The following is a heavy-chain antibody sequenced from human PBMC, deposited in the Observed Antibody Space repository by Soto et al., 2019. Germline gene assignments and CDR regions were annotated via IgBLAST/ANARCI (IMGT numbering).Heavy chain of an antibody. J-gene: IGHJ4*02. V-gene: IGHV4-61*01. Sequence: QVQLQESGPGLVKPSETLSLTCTVSGGSVSSDSYYWSWIRQPPGKGLEWIGYIYYTGSTNSNPSLKSRVTTAVDTSKNQFSLKLSSVTAADTAVYYCAGSGAYWGQGTLVTVSS. CDR3: AGSGAY. D-gene: IGHD2-15*01. CDR2: IYYTGST. CDR1: GGSVSSDSYY.